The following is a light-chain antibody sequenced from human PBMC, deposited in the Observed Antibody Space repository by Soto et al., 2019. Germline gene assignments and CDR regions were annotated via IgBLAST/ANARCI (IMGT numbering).Light chain of an antibody. CDR1: QSIRTW. V-gene: IGKV1-5*03. CDR3: QQYDTYSAT. CDR2: RAS. J-gene: IGKJ2*01. Sequence: DIQMTQSPSTLSASVGDRVTITCRASQSIRTWLAWYQQKAGKAPKLLIYRASSLESGVPSRFSGSGSGTEFTLTISSXQPDDFATYYCQQYDTYSATFGQGTKVDIK.